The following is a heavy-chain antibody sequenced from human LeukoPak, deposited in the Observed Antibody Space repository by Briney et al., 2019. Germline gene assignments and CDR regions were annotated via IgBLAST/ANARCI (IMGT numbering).Heavy chain of an antibody. D-gene: IGHD2-15*01. CDR2: IYYSGST. Sequence: SETLSLTCTVSGGSISSYYWSWIRQPPGKGLEWIGYIYYSGSTNYNPSLKSRVTISVDTSKNQFSLKLSSVTAADTAVYYCARQSCSGGSCYPRPYWYFDLWGRGTLVTVSS. V-gene: IGHV4-59*08. J-gene: IGHJ2*01. CDR1: GGSISSYY. CDR3: ARQSCSGGSCYPRPYWYFDL.